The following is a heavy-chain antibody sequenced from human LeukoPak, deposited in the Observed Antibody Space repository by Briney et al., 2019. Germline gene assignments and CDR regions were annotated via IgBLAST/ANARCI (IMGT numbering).Heavy chain of an antibody. CDR2: ISGSGGST. J-gene: IGHJ6*03. V-gene: IGHV3-23*01. D-gene: IGHD3-10*01. Sequence: PGGSLRLSCAASGFTFSSYAMSWVRQAPGKGLEWVSAISGSGGSTYYADSVKGRFTISRDNAKNSLYLQMNSLRAEDTAVYYCVLWFGELSPYYYYMDVWGKGTTVTISS. CDR1: GFTFSSYA. CDR3: VLWFGELSPYYYYMDV.